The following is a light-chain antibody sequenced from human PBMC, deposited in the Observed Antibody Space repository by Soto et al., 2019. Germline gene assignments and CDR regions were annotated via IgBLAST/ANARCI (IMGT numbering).Light chain of an antibody. CDR3: EQYGSTPLT. Sequence: EIVLTQSPGTLSLSPGERATLSCRASQSVGNNYLAWYQQKPGQAPRFLIYDASSRATGIPDRFSGSGSGTDFTLTISRLELEDFAVYYCEQYGSTPLTFGGGTKVEIK. V-gene: IGKV3-20*01. CDR1: QSVGNNY. J-gene: IGKJ4*01. CDR2: DAS.